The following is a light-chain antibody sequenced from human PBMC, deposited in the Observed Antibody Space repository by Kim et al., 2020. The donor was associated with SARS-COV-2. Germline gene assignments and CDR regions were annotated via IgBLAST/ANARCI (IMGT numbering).Light chain of an antibody. Sequence: AYVGDRVTITCRASQSISSGLAWYQQKPGKAPKLLMYAVSNLQSGAPSRFSGSGSGTEFSLTISSLQPDDFATYYCQQYDDYSRTFGQGTRVEIK. CDR2: AVS. V-gene: IGKV1-5*01. CDR3: QQYDDYSRT. CDR1: QSISSG. J-gene: IGKJ1*01.